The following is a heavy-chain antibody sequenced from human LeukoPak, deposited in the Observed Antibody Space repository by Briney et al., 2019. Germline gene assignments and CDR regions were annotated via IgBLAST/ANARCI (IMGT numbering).Heavy chain of an antibody. V-gene: IGHV3-30-3*01. CDR3: ARAQRDSGYDFGY. CDR1: GFTFSSYA. D-gene: IGHD5-12*01. CDR2: ISYDGSNK. Sequence: PGGSLRLSCAASGFTFSSYAMHWVRQAPGKGLEWVAVISYDGSNKYYADSVKGRFTISRDNSKNTLYLQMNSLRAEDTAVYYCARAQRDSGYDFGYWGQGTLVTVSS. J-gene: IGHJ4*02.